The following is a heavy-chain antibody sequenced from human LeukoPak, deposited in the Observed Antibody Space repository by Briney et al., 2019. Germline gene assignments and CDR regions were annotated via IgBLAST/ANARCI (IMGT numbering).Heavy chain of an antibody. Sequence: SETLSLTCTVSGGSISSSSYYWGWIRQPPGKGLEWIGSIYYSGSTYYNPSLKSRVTISVDTSKNQFSLKLSSVTAADTAVYYCARDFSSSWFSDDAFDIWGQGTMVTVSS. J-gene: IGHJ3*02. CDR2: IYYSGST. CDR1: GGSISSSSYY. V-gene: IGHV4-39*07. D-gene: IGHD6-13*01. CDR3: ARDFSSSWFSDDAFDI.